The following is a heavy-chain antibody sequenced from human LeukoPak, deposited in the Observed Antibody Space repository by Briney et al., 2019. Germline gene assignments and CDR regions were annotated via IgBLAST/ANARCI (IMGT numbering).Heavy chain of an antibody. CDR2: INPSGGST. CDR3: AREGRTVTTYFGYYFDY. J-gene: IGHJ4*02. D-gene: IGHD4-17*01. V-gene: IGHV1-46*01. Sequence: PGASVKVSCKASGYTFTGYYMHWVRQAPGQGLEWMGIINPSGGSTSYAQKFQGRVTMTRDTSTSTVYMELSSLRSEDTAVYYCAREGRTVTTYFGYYFDYWGQGTLVTVSS. CDR1: GYTFTGYY.